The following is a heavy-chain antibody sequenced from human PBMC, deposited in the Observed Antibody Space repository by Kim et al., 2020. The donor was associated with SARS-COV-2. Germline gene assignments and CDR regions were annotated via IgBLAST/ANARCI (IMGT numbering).Heavy chain of an antibody. Sequence: NPPHKSRVTRSVDTSKDQFSLKLSSVTAADTAVYYCARVGPVGYYYYGMDVWGQGTTVTVSS. V-gene: IGHV4-59*01. CDR3: ARVGPVGYYYYGMDV. J-gene: IGHJ6*02. D-gene: IGHD2-15*01.